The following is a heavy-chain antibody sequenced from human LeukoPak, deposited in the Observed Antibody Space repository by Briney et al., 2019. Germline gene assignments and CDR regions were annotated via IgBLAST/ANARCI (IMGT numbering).Heavy chain of an antibody. CDR1: GITVNSTY. CDR2: AYSDGNT. Sequence: GGALRLSCAPSGITVNSTYISWVRQAPGKGLEWVSVAYSDGNTYYAGSVKGRFTISRDNCKNTLFLQMNSLRAEDTAVYYCARLFGSGWPGYFYYAMDVWGQGTTVAVSS. J-gene: IGHJ6*02. D-gene: IGHD6-19*01. V-gene: IGHV3-66*04. CDR3: ARLFGSGWPGYFYYAMDV.